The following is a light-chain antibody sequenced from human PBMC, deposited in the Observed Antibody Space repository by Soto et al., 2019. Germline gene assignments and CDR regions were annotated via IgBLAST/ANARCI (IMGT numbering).Light chain of an antibody. Sequence: QSALTQPASVSGSPGQSITISCTGASSDLGDDNYVSWYQHHPGKAPKLMIYDVSSRHSGVSDRFSGSKSGNTASLTISGLQAEDEADYYFTSYTKTGPDVFATGTPLTVL. CDR3: TSYTKTGPDV. CDR1: SSDLGDDNY. J-gene: IGLJ1*01. CDR2: DVS. V-gene: IGLV2-14*03.